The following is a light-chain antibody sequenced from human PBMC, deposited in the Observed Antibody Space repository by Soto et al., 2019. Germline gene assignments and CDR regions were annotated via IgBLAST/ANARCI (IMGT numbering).Light chain of an antibody. CDR3: QQRSNWPPNIT. CDR2: DAS. CDR1: QCVSSY. V-gene: IGKV3-11*01. J-gene: IGKJ3*01. Sequence: EIVLTQSPATLSLSPGERATVSCRASQCVSSYLAWYQQKPGQAPRLLIYDASNRATGIPARFSGSGSGTDFTLTISSLEPEDFAVYYCQQRSNWPPNITFGPGTKVDIK.